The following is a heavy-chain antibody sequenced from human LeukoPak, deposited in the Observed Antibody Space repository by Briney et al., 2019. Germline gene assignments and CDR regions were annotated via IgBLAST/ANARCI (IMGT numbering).Heavy chain of an antibody. CDR1: GFTVSSNY. D-gene: IGHD3-3*01. Sequence: PGGSLRLSCAASGFTVSSNYMSWVRQAPGKGLEWVSVIYSGGSTYYADSVKGRFTISRDNSKNTLYLQMNSLRAEDTAVYYCASANPFGVVISYYYGMDVWGQGTTVTVSS. CDR2: IYSGGST. CDR3: ASANPFGVVISYYYGMDV. J-gene: IGHJ6*02. V-gene: IGHV3-66*01.